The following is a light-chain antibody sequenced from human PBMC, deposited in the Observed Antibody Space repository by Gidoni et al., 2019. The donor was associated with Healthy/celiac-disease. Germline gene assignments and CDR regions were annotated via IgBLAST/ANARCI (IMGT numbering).Light chain of an antibody. CDR3: QQYGRSPPST. Sequence: EIVLTQSPGTLSLSEGERATLSCRASQSVSSSYLAWYQQKPGQAPRLLIYGASSRATDSTLTISRLEPEDFAVYSCQQYGRSPPSTFXQXPKLEIQ. CDR1: QSVSSSY. V-gene: IGKV3-20*01. J-gene: IGKJ2*01. CDR2: GAS.